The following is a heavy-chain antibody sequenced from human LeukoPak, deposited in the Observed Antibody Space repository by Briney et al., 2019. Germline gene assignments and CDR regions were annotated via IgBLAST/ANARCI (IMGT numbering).Heavy chain of an antibody. D-gene: IGHD6-13*01. CDR1: GFTFSSYA. V-gene: IGHV3-23*01. CDR2: ISGSGGSA. CDR3: AKDPGQRYSSSWYYFDY. Sequence: GGSLRLSCAASGFTFSSYAMSWVRQAPGKGLEWVSAISGSGGSAYCADSVKGRFTISRDNSKNMLYLQMNSLRAEDTAVYYCAKDPGQRYSSSWYYFDYWGQGTLVTVSS. J-gene: IGHJ4*02.